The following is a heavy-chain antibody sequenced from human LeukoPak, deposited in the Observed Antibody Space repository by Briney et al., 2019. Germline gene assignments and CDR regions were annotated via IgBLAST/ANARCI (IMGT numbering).Heavy chain of an antibody. V-gene: IGHV3-23*01. CDR2: ISGNGGTT. Sequence: GGSLRLSCAASGFTFSSYSMTWVRQAPGKGLEWVSAISGNGGTTYYADSVKGRFTISRDNSKNTLYLQMNSLRVEDTAVYYCAKGQTGYIPDSWGQGTLVTVSS. CDR3: AKGQTGYIPDS. J-gene: IGHJ4*02. D-gene: IGHD6-13*01. CDR1: GFTFSSYS.